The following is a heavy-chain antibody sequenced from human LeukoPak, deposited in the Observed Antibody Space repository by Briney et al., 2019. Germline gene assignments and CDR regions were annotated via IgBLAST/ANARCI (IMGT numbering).Heavy chain of an antibody. V-gene: IGHV3-21*04. D-gene: IGHD2-15*01. CDR3: ARVGGYLSWFDP. CDR1: GFTFSSYG. J-gene: IGHJ5*02. CDR2: ISHSGTPT. Sequence: GGSLRLSCAASGFTFSSYGMNWVRQAPGKGLEWVSSISHSGTPTYYADSVRGRFTISRDNAKNSLYLQMNTLGAEDTAVYYCARVGGYLSWFDPWGQGTLVTVSS.